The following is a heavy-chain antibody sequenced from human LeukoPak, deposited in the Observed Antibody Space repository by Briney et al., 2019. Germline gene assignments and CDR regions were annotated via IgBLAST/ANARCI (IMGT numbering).Heavy chain of an antibody. Sequence: PGGSLRLSCAASGFTFSDYYMSWMRQAPGKGLESVSYISSSGSTIYYADSVKGRFTITRDNAKNSLYLQMNSLRAEDTAVYYCARSPPADDSSGYFDYWGQGTLVTVSS. V-gene: IGHV3-11*01. CDR2: ISSSGSTI. D-gene: IGHD3-22*01. J-gene: IGHJ4*02. CDR1: GFTFSDYY. CDR3: ARSPPADDSSGYFDY.